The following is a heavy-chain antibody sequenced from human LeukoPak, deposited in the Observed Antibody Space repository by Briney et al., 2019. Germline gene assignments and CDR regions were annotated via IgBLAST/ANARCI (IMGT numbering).Heavy chain of an antibody. D-gene: IGHD6-19*01. CDR3: ARAQQWLGFDY. CDR2: IYTSGST. V-gene: IGHV4-61*02. CDR1: GGSISSGSYY. Sequence: PSETLSLTCTVSGGSISSGSYYWSWIRQPAGKGLEWIGRIYTSGSTNYNPSLKSRVTRSVDTSKNQFSLKLSSVTAADTAVYYCARAQQWLGFDYWGQGTLVTVSS. J-gene: IGHJ4*02.